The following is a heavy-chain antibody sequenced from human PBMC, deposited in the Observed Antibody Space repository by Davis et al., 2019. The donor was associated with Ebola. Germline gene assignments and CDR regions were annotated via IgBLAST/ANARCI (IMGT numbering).Heavy chain of an antibody. CDR1: GSTFSSYW. CDR3: ARFQRKAVAATDY. Sequence: ESLKISCAASGSTFSSYWMHWLRQAPGKGLVWVSRINSDGSSTSYADSVKGRFTISRDNAKNTLYLQMNSLRAEDTAVYYCARFQRKAVAATDYWGQGTLVTVSS. D-gene: IGHD6-19*01. V-gene: IGHV3-74*01. J-gene: IGHJ4*02. CDR2: INSDGSST.